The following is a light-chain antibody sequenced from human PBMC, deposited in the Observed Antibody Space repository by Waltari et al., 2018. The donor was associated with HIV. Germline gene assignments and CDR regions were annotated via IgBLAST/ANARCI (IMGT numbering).Light chain of an antibody. V-gene: IGLV2-14*03. CDR2: DVS. CDR1: SSDIGGYNY. CDR3: SSYTSSSTLGV. J-gene: IGLJ1*01. Sequence: QSALTQPASVSGSPGQSITISRTGTSSDIGGYNYVSWYQQHPGKAPKLMISDVSHRPSGVSNRFYGSKSGNTASLTISGLQAEDEADYYCSSYTSSSTLGVFGSGTKVTVL.